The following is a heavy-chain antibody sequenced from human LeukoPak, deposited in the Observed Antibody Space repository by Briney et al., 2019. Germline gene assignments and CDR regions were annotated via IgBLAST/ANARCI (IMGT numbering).Heavy chain of an antibody. CDR1: GGSISSYY. CDR3: ARGPNRYYFDY. D-gene: IGHD2/OR15-2a*01. V-gene: IGHV4-59*01. J-gene: IGHJ4*02. Sequence: SETLSLTCTVSGGSISSYYWSWIRQPPGKGLEWTGYIYYSGRTNYDPSLKSRVTISVDTSKNQFSLKLSSVTAADTAVYYCARGPNRYYFDYWGQGTLVTVSS. CDR2: IYYSGRT.